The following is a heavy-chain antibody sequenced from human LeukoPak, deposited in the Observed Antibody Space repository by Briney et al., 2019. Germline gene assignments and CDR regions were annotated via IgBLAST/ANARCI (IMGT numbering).Heavy chain of an antibody. V-gene: IGHV4-39*07. Sequence: SETLSLTCTVSGGSISSSSYYWGWIRQPPGKGLEWIGSIYYSGSTYYNPPLKSRVTISVDTSKNQFSLKLSSVTAADTAVYYCASGVGYSFNYWGQGTLVTVSS. CDR2: IYYSGST. CDR1: GGSISSSSYY. J-gene: IGHJ4*02. D-gene: IGHD5-18*01. CDR3: ASGVGYSFNY.